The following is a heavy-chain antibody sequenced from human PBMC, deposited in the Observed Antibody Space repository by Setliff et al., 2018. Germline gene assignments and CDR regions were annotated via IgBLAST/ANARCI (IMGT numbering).Heavy chain of an antibody. CDR3: ARDWRDYGAMGY. CDR1: GGTFSSYA. V-gene: IGHV1-69*13. D-gene: IGHD4-17*01. J-gene: IGHJ4*02. CDR2: IIPIFGTA. Sequence: SVKVSCKASGGTFSSYAISWVRQAPGQGLEWTGGIIPIFGTANYAQKFQGRVTITADESTSTAYMELSSLRSEDTAVYYCARDWRDYGAMGYWGQGTPVTVSS.